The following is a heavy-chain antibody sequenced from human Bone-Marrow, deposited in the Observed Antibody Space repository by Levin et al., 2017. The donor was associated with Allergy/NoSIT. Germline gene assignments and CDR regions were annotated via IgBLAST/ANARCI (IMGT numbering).Heavy chain of an antibody. V-gene: IGHV3-72*01. Sequence: PGGSLRLSCAASEFTFSRHYMDWVRQAPGKGLEWVGRSRNKANSYITEYAASVKGRFTISRDDSKNSVYLEMNSLKSDDTAVYFCVREAAASVFDLWGQGTMVTVSP. D-gene: IGHD5/OR15-5a*01. J-gene: IGHJ3*01. CDR2: SRNKANSYIT. CDR1: EFTFSRHY. CDR3: VREAAASVFDL.